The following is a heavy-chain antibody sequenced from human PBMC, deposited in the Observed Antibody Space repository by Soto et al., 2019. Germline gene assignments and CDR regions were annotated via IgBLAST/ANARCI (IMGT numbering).Heavy chain of an antibody. CDR3: ARDCKDGGSTSCYPRMDYYYYYMDV. J-gene: IGHJ6*03. CDR2: ISSSSSYI. V-gene: IGHV3-21*01. Sequence: GGSLRLSCAASGFTFSSYSMNWVRQAPGKGLEWVSSISSSSSYIYYADSVKGRFTISRDNAKNSLYLQMNSLRAEDTAVYYCARDCKDGGSTSCYPRMDYYYYYMDVWGKGTTVTVSS. CDR1: GFTFSSYS. D-gene: IGHD2-2*01.